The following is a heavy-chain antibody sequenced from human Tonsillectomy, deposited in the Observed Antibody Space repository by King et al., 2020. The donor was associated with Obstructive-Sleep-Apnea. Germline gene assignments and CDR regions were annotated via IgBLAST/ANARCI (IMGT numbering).Heavy chain of an antibody. V-gene: IGHV4-34*01. CDR1: GGSFSGYY. CDR2: INHSGST. Sequence: VQLQQWGAGLLKPSEPLSLTCAVYGGSFSGYYWSWIRQPPGKGLEWIGEINHSGSTNYNPSLKSRVTISVDTSKNQFSLKLSSVTAADTAVYYCARVRVLRYFDWSRDFDYWGQGTLVTVSS. D-gene: IGHD3-9*01. J-gene: IGHJ4*02. CDR3: ARVRVLRYFDWSRDFDY.